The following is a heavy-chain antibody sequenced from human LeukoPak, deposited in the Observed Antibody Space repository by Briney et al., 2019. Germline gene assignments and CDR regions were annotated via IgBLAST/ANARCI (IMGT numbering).Heavy chain of an antibody. D-gene: IGHD3-22*01. Sequence: SETLSLTCPVSGDSISSRTNYWGWIRQPPGKGLEWIGCIYYNGNTYYNPSLRSRVTISLDTSKNQFSLKLTSVTAADTGVYYCGRVRKSDTAIDYWGQGTLVTVSS. CDR2: IYYNGNT. CDR3: GRVRKSDTAIDY. V-gene: IGHV4-39*07. J-gene: IGHJ4*02. CDR1: GDSISSRTNY.